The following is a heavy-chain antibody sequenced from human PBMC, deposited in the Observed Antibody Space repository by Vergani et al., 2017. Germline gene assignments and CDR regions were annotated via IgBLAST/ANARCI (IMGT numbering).Heavy chain of an antibody. J-gene: IGHJ6*03. CDR3: ARDEHGYCSSTSCYYYYYMDV. CDR2: ISYDGSNK. CDR1: GFTFDDYA. Sequence: VQLVESGGGLVQPGRSLRISCAASGFTFDDYAMHWVRQAPGKGLEWVAVISYDGSNKYYADSVKGRFTMSRDNSKNTLYLQMNSLRAEDTAVYYCARDEHGYCSSTSCYYYYYMDVWGKGTTVTVSS. D-gene: IGHD2-2*03. V-gene: IGHV3-30-3*01.